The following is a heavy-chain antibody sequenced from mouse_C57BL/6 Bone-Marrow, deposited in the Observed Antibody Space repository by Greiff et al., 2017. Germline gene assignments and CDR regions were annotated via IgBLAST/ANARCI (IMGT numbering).Heavy chain of an antibody. J-gene: IGHJ2*01. CDR1: GYTFTSYW. CDR3: ARRTGY. D-gene: IGHD3-3*01. Sequence: QVQLQQPGAELVRPGTSVKLSCKASGYTFTSYWMHWVKQRPGQGLEWIGVIDPSDSYTNYNQKFKGKATLTVDTSSSTAHMQLSSLTSEDSAVYYCARRTGYWGQGTTLTVSS. V-gene: IGHV1-59*01. CDR2: IDPSDSYT.